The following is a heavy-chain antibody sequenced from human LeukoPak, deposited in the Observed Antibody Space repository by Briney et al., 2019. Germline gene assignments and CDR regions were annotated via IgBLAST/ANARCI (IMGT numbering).Heavy chain of an antibody. Sequence: GGSLRLSCAASGFTFSTYGMHWVRQAPGKGLEWVGFIQSDGGNRNNADSVKGRFTISRDNSKDTVYLQMNSLRAEDTAVYYCAKDRPCTSCYLGWFDPWGQGTLVTVSS. D-gene: IGHD2-2*01. V-gene: IGHV3-30*02. CDR2: IQSDGGNR. CDR3: AKDRPCTSCYLGWFDP. J-gene: IGHJ5*02. CDR1: GFTFSTYG.